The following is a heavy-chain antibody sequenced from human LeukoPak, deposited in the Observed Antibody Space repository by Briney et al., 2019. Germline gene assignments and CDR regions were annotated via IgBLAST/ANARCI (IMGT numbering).Heavy chain of an antibody. V-gene: IGHV1-8*01. J-gene: IGHJ5*02. CDR1: GYTFTSYD. CDR2: MNPNSGNT. Sequence: ASVKVSCKASGYTFTSYDINWVRQATGQGLERMGWMNPNSGNTGDAQKFQGRVTMTRNPSISTASLELSSLRSEDPAVYYCARTGYCSGGSCPPHWFAPWGQETLVTVSS. D-gene: IGHD2-15*01. CDR3: ARTGYCSGGSCPPHWFAP.